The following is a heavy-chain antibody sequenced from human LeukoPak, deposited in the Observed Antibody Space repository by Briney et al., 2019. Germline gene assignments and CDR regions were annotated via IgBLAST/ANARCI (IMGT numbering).Heavy chain of an antibody. CDR1: GFTFSSYG. J-gene: IGHJ6*02. V-gene: IGHV3-30*03. CDR3: ARSGPRIAAAGTWDNYYGMDV. CDR2: ISYDGSNK. D-gene: IGHD6-13*01. Sequence: GGSLRLSCAASGFTFSSYGMHWVRQAPGKGLEWVAVISYDGSNKYYADSVKGRFTISRDNSKNTLYLQMNSLRAEDTAVYYCARSGPRIAAAGTWDNYYGMDVWGQETTVTVSS.